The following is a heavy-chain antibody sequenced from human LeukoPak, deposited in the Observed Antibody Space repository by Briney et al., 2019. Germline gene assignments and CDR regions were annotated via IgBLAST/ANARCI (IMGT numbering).Heavy chain of an antibody. D-gene: IGHD1-7*01. Sequence: GGSLRLSCAASGFTFSSYAMSWVRQAPGKGLEWVSAISGSGGSTYYADSVKGRFTISRDNSKNTLYLQMNSLRAEDTAVYYCANGKRGWKYRGDYYYYYMDVWGKGTTVTVSS. CDR3: ANGKRGWKYRGDYYYYYMDV. CDR2: ISGSGGST. CDR1: GFTFSSYA. V-gene: IGHV3-23*01. J-gene: IGHJ6*03.